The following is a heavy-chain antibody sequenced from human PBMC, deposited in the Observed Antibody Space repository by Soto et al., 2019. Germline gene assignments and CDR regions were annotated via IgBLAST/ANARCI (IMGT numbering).Heavy chain of an antibody. CDR1: GFTFSNAW. D-gene: IGHD3-22*01. V-gene: IGHV3-15*07. CDR3: NTDPKYTYDNDIIGYSPLDY. Sequence: GGSLRLSCAASGFTFSNAWMNWVRQAPGKGLEWVGRIKSKTDGGTTDYAAPVKGRFTISRDDSKNTLYLQMNSLKTEDTAVYYCNTDPKYTYDNDIIGYSPLDYWGQGTLVTVSS. CDR2: IKSKTDGGTT. J-gene: IGHJ4*02.